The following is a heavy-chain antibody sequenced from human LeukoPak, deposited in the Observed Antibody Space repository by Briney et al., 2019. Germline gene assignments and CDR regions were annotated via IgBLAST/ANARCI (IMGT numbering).Heavy chain of an antibody. CDR3: ARGRSTGYPYYFEY. V-gene: IGHV1-8*03. CDR1: GYTFTSYD. J-gene: IGHJ4*02. CDR2: MNPNSGST. Sequence: GASVKVSCKASGYTFTSYDINWVRQATGQGLEWMGWMNPNSGSTGYAQKFQGRGTITGNTSISTAYMELSGLRSEDTAVYYCARGRSTGYPYYFEYWGQGTLVTVSS. D-gene: IGHD5-12*01.